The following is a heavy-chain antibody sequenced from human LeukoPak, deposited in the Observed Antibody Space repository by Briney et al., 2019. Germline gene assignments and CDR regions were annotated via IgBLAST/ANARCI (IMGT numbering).Heavy chain of an antibody. CDR1: GGTFSSYA. D-gene: IGHD6-19*01. CDR3: ARGQVWGIAVAQYFDY. V-gene: IGHV1-69*13. Sequence: SVKVSCKASGGTFSSYAISWVRQAPGQGLEWMGGIIPIFGTANYAQKFQGRVTITADESTSTAYMELSSLRSEDTAVYYCARGQVWGIAVAQYFDYWGQGTLVTVSS. CDR2: IIPIFGTA. J-gene: IGHJ4*02.